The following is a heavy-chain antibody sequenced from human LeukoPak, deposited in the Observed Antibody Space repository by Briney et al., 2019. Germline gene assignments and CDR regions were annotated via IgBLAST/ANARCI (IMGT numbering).Heavy chain of an antibody. J-gene: IGHJ5*02. CDR1: NYSISSGYY. V-gene: IGHV4-38-2*02. CDR3: ASATGGPTFNWFDP. Sequence: SETLSLTCTVTNYSISSGYYWGWIRQPPGKGLEWIGTLYHSRSTYYNPSLESRVTISVDTSKNQFSLKLHSVTAADTAVYYCASATGGPTFNWFDPWGQGTLVTVSS. CDR2: LYHSRST. D-gene: IGHD1-26*01.